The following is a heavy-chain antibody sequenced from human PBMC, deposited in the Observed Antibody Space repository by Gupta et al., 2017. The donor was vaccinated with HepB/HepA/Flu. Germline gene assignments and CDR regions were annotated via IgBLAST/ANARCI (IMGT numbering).Heavy chain of an antibody. J-gene: IGHJ4*02. CDR2: IKQDGREK. CDR3: ARDRGGEIDY. V-gene: IGHV3-7*01. CDR1: GFTFSSYW. D-gene: IGHD4-23*01. Sequence: EVQLVESGGGLVQPGGSLRLSCAASGFTFSSYWMSWVRQAPGKGLEWVANIKQDGREKYDVDSVKGRFTISRDNAKNSLYLKMKSLRAEDTAVYDGARDRGGEIDYGGQGTLVTVSS.